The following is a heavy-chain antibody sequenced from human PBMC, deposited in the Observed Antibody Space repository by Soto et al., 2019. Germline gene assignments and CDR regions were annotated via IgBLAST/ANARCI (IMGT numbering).Heavy chain of an antibody. CDR1: GASVKTGGYY. CDR2: INHSGST. Sequence: PSETLSLTCTVSGASVKTGGYYWTWIRQPPGKGLEWIGEINHSGSTNYNPSLKSRVTISVDTSKNQFSLKLSSVTAADTAVYYCATLGYCSSTSCCAGPLQSIDYWGQGTLVTVSS. CDR3: ATLGYCSSTSCCAGPLQSIDY. D-gene: IGHD2-2*01. J-gene: IGHJ4*02. V-gene: IGHV4-34*01.